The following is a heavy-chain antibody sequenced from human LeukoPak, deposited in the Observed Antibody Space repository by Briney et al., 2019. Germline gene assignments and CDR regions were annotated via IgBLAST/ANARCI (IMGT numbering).Heavy chain of an antibody. CDR2: ISSSSSTI. CDR1: GFTFSSYS. V-gene: IGHV3-48*01. CDR3: ARVEQQLVPPYYYRDV. D-gene: IGHD6-13*01. Sequence: GGSLRLSCAASGFTFSSYSMNWVRQAPGKGLEWVSYISSSSSTIYYADSVKGRFTISRDNAKKSLYLQMNSLRAEDTAVYYCARVEQQLVPPYYYRDVWGKGTTVTVSS. J-gene: IGHJ6*03.